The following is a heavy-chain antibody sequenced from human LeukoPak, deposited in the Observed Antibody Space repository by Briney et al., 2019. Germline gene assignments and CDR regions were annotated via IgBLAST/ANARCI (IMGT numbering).Heavy chain of an antibody. CDR1: GDSISSSSYY. J-gene: IGHJ6*02. V-gene: IGHV4-39*01. Sequence: PSETLSLTCTVSGDSISSSSYYWGWIRQPPGKGLEWIGSIYYSGSTYYNPSLKSRVTISVDTSKNQFSLNLSSVTAADTAVYYCARGSLGYCSSTSCTAAPYYYYGMDVWGQGTTVTVSS. CDR3: ARGSLGYCSSTSCTAAPYYYYGMDV. D-gene: IGHD2-2*01. CDR2: IYYSGST.